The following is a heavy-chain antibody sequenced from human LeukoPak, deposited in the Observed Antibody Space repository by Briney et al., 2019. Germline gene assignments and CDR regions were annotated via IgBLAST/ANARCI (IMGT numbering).Heavy chain of an antibody. CDR3: ARDKLGINWFDP. V-gene: IGHV1-69*13. J-gene: IGHJ5*02. CDR2: LIPLSGAP. Sequence: SVKVSCKASGGTFIYYSISWVRQAPGQGLEWMGSLIPLSGAPKYAQKFQGRVTISADESTSTAYMELSSLRSEDTAVYYCARDKLGINWFDPWGQGTLVTVSS. CDR1: GGTFIYYS. D-gene: IGHD7-27*01.